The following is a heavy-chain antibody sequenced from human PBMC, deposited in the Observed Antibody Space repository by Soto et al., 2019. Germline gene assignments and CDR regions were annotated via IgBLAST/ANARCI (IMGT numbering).Heavy chain of an antibody. D-gene: IGHD1-26*01. V-gene: IGHV2-5*02. J-gene: IGHJ4*02. CDR1: GFSRSTSGVG. Sequence: QITLKESGPTLVKPTETLTMTCTFSGFSRSTSGVGVGWIRQPPGKALEWLALIYWDDDKRYSPSLMSRLTISKDTSKNEVVLTMTNVAPVDTATYYCEHPFSGNFYYFDYWSQGTLVTVSS. CDR3: EHPFSGNFYYFDY. CDR2: IYWDDDK.